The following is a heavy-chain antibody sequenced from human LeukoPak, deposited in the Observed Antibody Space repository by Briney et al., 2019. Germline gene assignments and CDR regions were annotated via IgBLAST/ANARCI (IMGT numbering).Heavy chain of an antibody. V-gene: IGHV3-7*03. D-gene: IGHD6-19*01. CDR2: IKQDESEK. CDR3: AKDPYSSPYYGPGY. Sequence: GGSLRLSCVASEFTFSNYWMTWVRQAPGKGLEWVANIKQDESEKSYVDSVKGRFTTSRDNAKNSLYLQMNSLRADDTAVYYCAKDPYSSPYYGPGYLGQGTLVTVSS. J-gene: IGHJ4*02. CDR1: EFTFSNYW.